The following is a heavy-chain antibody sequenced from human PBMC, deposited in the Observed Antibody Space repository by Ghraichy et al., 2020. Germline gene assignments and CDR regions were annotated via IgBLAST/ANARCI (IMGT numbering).Heavy chain of an antibody. V-gene: IGHV3-48*02. CDR3: ARDSGWYQRAYTYEARRTEYFQH. CDR2: ISSSSSTI. Sequence: GGSLRLSCAASGFTFSSYSMNWVRQAPGKGLEWVSYISSSSSTIYYADSVKGRFTISRDNAKNSLYLQMNSLRDEDTAVYYCARDSGWYQRAYTYEARRTEYFQHWGQGTLVTVSS. CDR1: GFTFSSYS. J-gene: IGHJ1*01. D-gene: IGHD6-19*01.